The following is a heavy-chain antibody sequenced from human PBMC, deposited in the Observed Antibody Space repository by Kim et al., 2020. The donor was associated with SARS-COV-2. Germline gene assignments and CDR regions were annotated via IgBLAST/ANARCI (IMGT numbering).Heavy chain of an antibody. CDR3: ARGRGYCSGGSCYKGVNDY. Sequence: SETLSLTCAVYGGSFSGYYWSWIRQPPGKGLEWIGEINHSGSTNYNPSLKSRVTISVDTSKNQFSLKLSSVTAADTAVYYCARGRGYCSGGSCYKGVNDYWGQGTLVTVSS. CDR2: INHSGST. J-gene: IGHJ4*02. CDR1: GGSFSGYY. D-gene: IGHD2-15*01. V-gene: IGHV4-34*01.